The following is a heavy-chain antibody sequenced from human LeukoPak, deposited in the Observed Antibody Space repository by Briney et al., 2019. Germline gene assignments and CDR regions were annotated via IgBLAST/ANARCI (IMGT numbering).Heavy chain of an antibody. CDR3: ARGRNFDWFTNWFDP. CDR1: GGSISSGDYY. V-gene: IGHV4-30-4*02. CDR2: IYYSGST. Sequence: TSETLSLTCTVSGGSISSGDYYWSWIRQPPGKGLEWIGYIYYSGSTYYNPSLKSRVTISVDTSKNQFSLKLSSVTAADTAVYYCARGRNFDWFTNWFDPWGQGTLVTVSS. J-gene: IGHJ5*02. D-gene: IGHD3-9*01.